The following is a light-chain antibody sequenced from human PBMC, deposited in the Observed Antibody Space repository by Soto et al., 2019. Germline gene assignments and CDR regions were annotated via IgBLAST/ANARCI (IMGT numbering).Light chain of an antibody. Sequence: DIQLTQSPSFLSASVGDRVTSTCRASQGIRSYLAWYQQKPGKAPKLLIYAASTLQSGVPSRFSGSGSGTEFTLTIRSLQPEDFATYYCQQLNSYPRVTFGGGTKVEIK. J-gene: IGKJ4*01. CDR1: QGIRSY. CDR2: AAS. V-gene: IGKV1-9*01. CDR3: QQLNSYPRVT.